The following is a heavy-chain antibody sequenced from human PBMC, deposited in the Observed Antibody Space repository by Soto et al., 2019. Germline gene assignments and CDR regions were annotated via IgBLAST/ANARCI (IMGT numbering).Heavy chain of an antibody. J-gene: IGHJ5*01. V-gene: IGHV3-43*01. CDR2: ISWDGGSI. D-gene: IGHD2-15*01. Sequence: GGSLRLSCEASGFKFDDYMMHWVRQAPGKGLERISLISWDGGSIDYADSIKGRFTVSRDNSKTSLYLHMDSLTSDDTAFYFCAKEGNEGSSLDSWGQGTLVTVSS. CDR3: AKEGNEGSSLDS. CDR1: GFKFDDYM.